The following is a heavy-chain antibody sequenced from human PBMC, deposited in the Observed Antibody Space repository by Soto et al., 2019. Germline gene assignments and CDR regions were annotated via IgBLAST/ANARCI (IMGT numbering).Heavy chain of an antibody. D-gene: IGHD6-19*01. CDR1: GGSFSGYY. V-gene: IGHV4-34*01. J-gene: IGHJ3*02. CDR2: INHSGST. CDR3: ARDVVAVAAFDI. Sequence: TSETLSLTCAVYGGSFSGYYWSWIRQPPGKGLEWIGEINHSGSTNYNPSLKSRVTTSVDTSKNQFSLKLSSVTAADTAVYYCARDVVAVAAFDIWGQGTMVT.